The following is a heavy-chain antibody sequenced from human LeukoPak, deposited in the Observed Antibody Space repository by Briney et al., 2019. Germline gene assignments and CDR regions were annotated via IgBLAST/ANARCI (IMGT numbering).Heavy chain of an antibody. J-gene: IGHJ6*02. V-gene: IGHV3-30*03. CDR3: ARASSKYCSSTSCYHYYYYYGMDV. CDR2: ISYDGSNK. Sequence: PGGSLRLSCAASGFTFSSYGMHWVRQAPGKGLEWVAVISYDGSNKYYADSVKGRFTISRDNSKNTLYLQMNSLRAEDTAVYYCARASSKYCSSTSCYHYYYYYGMDVWGQGTTVTVSS. CDR1: GFTFSSYG. D-gene: IGHD2-2*01.